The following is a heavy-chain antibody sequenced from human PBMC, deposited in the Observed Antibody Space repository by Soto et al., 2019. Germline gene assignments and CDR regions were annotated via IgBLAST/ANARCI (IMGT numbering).Heavy chain of an antibody. V-gene: IGHV4-31*03. CDR1: GGSISSGGYY. CDR3: ARGEGRSGYYSYNWFDP. CDR2: IYYSGST. D-gene: IGHD3-22*01. Sequence: QVQLQESGPGLVKPSQTLSLTCTVSGGSISSGGYYWSWIRQHPGKGLEWIGYIYYSGSTYYNPSLKSRVTISVDTSKNQFPLKLSSGTAADTAVYYCARGEGRSGYYSYNWFDPWGQGTLVTVSS. J-gene: IGHJ5*02.